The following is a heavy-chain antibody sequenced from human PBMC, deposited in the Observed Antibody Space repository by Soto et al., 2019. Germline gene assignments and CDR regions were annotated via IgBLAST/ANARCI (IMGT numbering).Heavy chain of an antibody. CDR1: GGTFSSXA. CDR2: IIPIFGTA. CDR3: ARDCSGGSCDNDAFDI. J-gene: IGHJ3*02. Sequence: QVQLVQSGAEVKKPGSSVKVSCKASGGTFSSXAXXXXXXXXXXXXXXXGGIIPIFGTANYAQKFQGRVTITADESTSTAYMELSSLRSEDTAVYYXARDCSGGSCDNDAFDIWGQGTMVTVSS. D-gene: IGHD2-15*01. V-gene: IGHV1-69*01.